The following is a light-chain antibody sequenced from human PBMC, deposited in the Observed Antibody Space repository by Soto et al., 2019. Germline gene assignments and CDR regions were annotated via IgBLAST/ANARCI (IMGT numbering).Light chain of an antibody. Sequence: DIVMTQGASTRHAHIRHRFTITCRASQSINGWLAWYQQKPGQAPSLLIYKASTLESGVPYRFSGSGSGTEFTLTVSSLQPDDFATYYCHQYHNFPRTFGQGTKVDI. CDR3: HQYHNFPRT. CDR2: KAS. V-gene: IGKV1-5*03. J-gene: IGKJ1*01. CDR1: QSINGW.